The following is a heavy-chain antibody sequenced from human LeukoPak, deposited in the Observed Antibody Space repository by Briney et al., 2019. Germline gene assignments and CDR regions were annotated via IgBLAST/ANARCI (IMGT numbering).Heavy chain of an antibody. Sequence: SETLSLTCAVYGGSFSGYYWSWIRQPPGKGLEWIGEINHSGSTNYNPSLKSRVTISVDTSKNQFSLKLSSVTAADTAVYYCATPGGYSYGEFDYWGQGTLVTVSS. CDR3: ATPGGYSYGEFDY. V-gene: IGHV4-34*01. J-gene: IGHJ4*02. CDR2: INHSGST. D-gene: IGHD5-18*01. CDR1: GGSFSGYY.